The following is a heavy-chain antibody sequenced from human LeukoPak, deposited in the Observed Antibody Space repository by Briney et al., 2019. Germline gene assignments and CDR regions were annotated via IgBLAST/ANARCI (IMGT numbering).Heavy chain of an antibody. CDR3: GRGGMTSPLDY. CDR1: GFTFSSHT. Sequence: PGGSLRLSCVGSGFTFSSHTMHWVRQAPGKGLEYVSAISPNGGSTYYANPVKGRFTISRDNSKNTLYLQMGSLRAEDMAVYYCGRGGMTSPLDYWGQGTLVTVSS. J-gene: IGHJ4*02. D-gene: IGHD3-16*01. CDR2: ISPNGGST. V-gene: IGHV3-64*01.